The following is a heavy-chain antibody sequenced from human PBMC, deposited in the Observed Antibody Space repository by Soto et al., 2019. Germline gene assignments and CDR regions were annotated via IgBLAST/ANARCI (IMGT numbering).Heavy chain of an antibody. J-gene: IGHJ4*02. D-gene: IGHD5-12*01. CDR1: GGSLSGYY. Sequence: QVQLQQWGAGLLKPSETLSLNCAVKGGSLSGYYWSWIRQPPGKGLEWIGEIKDGGRTNYSPSLKSRATISLDTSDNQFSLRLYAVTAADTGVYYCARGQEGEVATHWDQACLFTVSS. CDR3: ARGQEGEVATH. CDR2: IKDGGRT. V-gene: IGHV4-34*01.